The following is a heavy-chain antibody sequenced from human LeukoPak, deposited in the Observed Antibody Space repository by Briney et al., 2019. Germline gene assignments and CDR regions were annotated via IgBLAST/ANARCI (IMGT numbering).Heavy chain of an antibody. V-gene: IGHV3-23*01. Sequence: GGSLRLSCAASGFTFSSYAMSWVRQAPGKGLEWVSGISGSGGTTYYADSVKGQFTISRDNSKNTLYLQVNSLRAEDTAVYYCAKGDSSSWTPDYWGQGTLVTVSS. CDR3: AKGDSSSWTPDY. CDR2: ISGSGGTT. CDR1: GFTFSSYA. D-gene: IGHD6-13*01. J-gene: IGHJ4*02.